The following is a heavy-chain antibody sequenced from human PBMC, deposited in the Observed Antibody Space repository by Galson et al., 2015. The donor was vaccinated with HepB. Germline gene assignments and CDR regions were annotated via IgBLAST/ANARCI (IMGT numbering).Heavy chain of an antibody. CDR2: IRNKANSYTS. CDR1: GFTFSDHF. V-gene: IGHV3-72*01. Sequence: SLRLSCAASGFTFSDHFMDWVRQAPGKGLEWVGRIRNKANSYTSEYAASVKGRFIISRDDLKNSLYLQMSSLKSEDTAVYYCARDLYSQWAFDIWGQGTMVTVSS. CDR3: ARDLYSQWAFDI. D-gene: IGHD2-21*01. J-gene: IGHJ3*02.